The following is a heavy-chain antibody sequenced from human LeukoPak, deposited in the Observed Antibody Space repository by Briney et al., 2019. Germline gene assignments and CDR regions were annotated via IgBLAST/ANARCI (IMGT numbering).Heavy chain of an antibody. CDR2: ITPNSGVT. CDR3: ARGHRSSGWYNNFDY. Sequence: ASVKVSCKASGYTFTGYFMHWVRQAPGQGLEWMGWITPNSGVTNSAQKFQGRVTMTRDTSISTAYMELSRLTSDDTAVYYCARGHRSSGWYNNFDYWGQGTLVTVSS. D-gene: IGHD6-19*01. V-gene: IGHV1-2*02. J-gene: IGHJ4*02. CDR1: GYTFTGYF.